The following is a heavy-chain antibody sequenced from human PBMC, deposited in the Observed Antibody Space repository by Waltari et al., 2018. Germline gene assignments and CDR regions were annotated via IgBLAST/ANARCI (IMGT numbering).Heavy chain of an antibody. D-gene: IGHD3-16*02. Sequence: QLQLQESGPGLVKPSETLYLPCTVSGGSISRSSYYWGWIRQPPGKGLEWIGSIYYSGSTYYNPSLKSRVTISVDTSKNQFSLKLSSVTAADTAVYYCARDRSNRITFGGVIVSGSYFDYWGQGTLVTVSS. CDR1: GGSISRSSYY. CDR2: IYYSGST. CDR3: ARDRSNRITFGGVIVSGSYFDY. V-gene: IGHV4-39*07. J-gene: IGHJ4*02.